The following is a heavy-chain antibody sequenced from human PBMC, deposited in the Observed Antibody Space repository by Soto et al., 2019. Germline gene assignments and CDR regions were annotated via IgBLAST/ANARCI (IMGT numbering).Heavy chain of an antibody. CDR1: GGSISSYY. CDR2: FYYSGST. CDR3: ARSRSKGIAVAGRGFDP. D-gene: IGHD6-19*01. Sequence: SVTLPLTCTVSGGSISSYYWSWIRQPPGKGLEWIGYFYYSGSTNYNPSLKSRVTISVDTSNNHFSLNLSSVTAADTAIYYCARSRSKGIAVAGRGFDPWGQGTLVSVAS. J-gene: IGHJ5*02. V-gene: IGHV4-59*01.